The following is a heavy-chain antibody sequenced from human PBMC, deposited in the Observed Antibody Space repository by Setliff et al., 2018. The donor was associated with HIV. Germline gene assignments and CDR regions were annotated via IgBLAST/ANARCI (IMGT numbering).Heavy chain of an antibody. CDR2: ISYSGTA. CDR1: GGSITNYF. J-gene: IGHJ4*02. CDR3: ARSMGGGNYFDS. Sequence: SETLSLTCAVSGGSITNYFWNWTRQSPGRGLEWIAYISYSGTAKYNPSLKSRVTLSVDSSSNHFSLRVTSVTAADTAVYYCARSMGGGNYFDSWGQGALVTVSS. D-gene: IGHD1-26*01. V-gene: IGHV4-59*01.